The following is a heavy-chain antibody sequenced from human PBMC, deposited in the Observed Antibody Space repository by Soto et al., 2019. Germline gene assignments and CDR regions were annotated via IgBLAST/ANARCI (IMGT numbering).Heavy chain of an antibody. CDR3: ARRYGDCFDY. D-gene: IGHD4-17*01. V-gene: IGHV4-59*08. CDR1: GDSISSYY. CDR2: IYYSGST. J-gene: IGHJ4*02. Sequence: QVQLQESGPGLVKPSETLSLTCTVSGDSISSYYWSWIRQPPGKGLEWIGYIYYSGSTNYNPSLKSRVTISVDTSKNQFSLKLSSVTAADTAVYYCARRYGDCFDYWGQGTLVTVSS.